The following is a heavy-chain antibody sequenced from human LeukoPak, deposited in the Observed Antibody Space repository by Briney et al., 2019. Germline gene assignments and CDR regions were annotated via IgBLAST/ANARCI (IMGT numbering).Heavy chain of an antibody. CDR3: ARVPYSSSWYNWFDP. J-gene: IGHJ5*02. CDR1: GYTFTSYG. V-gene: IGHV1-18*01. Sequence: ASVKVSCKASGYTFTSYGISWVRQAPGQGLEWMGWISAYNGNTNYAQKLQGRVTMTTDTSTSTAYMELRSLRSDDTAVYYCARVPYSSSWYNWFDPWGQGTLVTVSS. CDR2: ISAYNGNT. D-gene: IGHD6-13*01.